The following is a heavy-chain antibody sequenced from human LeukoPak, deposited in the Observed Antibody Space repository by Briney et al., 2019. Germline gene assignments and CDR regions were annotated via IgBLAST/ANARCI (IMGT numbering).Heavy chain of an antibody. CDR2: IWYDGSNK. D-gene: IGHD1-26*01. CDR3: AKEKGATVNWFDP. CDR1: GFTFSSYG. V-gene: IGHV3-33*06. Sequence: GGSLRLSCAASGFTFSSYGMHWVRQAPGKGLEWVAVIWYDGSNKYYADSVKGRFTISRDNSKNTLYLQMNSLRAEDTAVYYCAKEKGATVNWFDPWGQGTLVTVSS. J-gene: IGHJ5*02.